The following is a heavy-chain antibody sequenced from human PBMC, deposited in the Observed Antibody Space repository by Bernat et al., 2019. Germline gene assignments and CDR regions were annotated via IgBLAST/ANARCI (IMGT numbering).Heavy chain of an antibody. Sequence: EVQLVESGGGLVKPGGSLRLSCAASGFTFSSYSMNWVRQAPGKGLEWVSSISSSSSYIYYADSVKGRFTISRDNAKNSLYLQMNSLRAEDTAVYYCAKPLGGSDAFDIWGQGTMVTVSS. D-gene: IGHD3-16*01. V-gene: IGHV3-21*04. CDR2: ISSSSSYI. CDR1: GFTFSSYS. CDR3: AKPLGGSDAFDI. J-gene: IGHJ3*02.